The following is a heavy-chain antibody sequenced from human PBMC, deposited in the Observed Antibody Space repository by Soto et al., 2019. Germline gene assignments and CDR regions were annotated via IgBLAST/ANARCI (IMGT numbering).Heavy chain of an antibody. J-gene: IGHJ6*02. V-gene: IGHV2-70*01. CDR1: VFAVSINRKC. Sequence: SVFAVSINRKCVCWIRQPPRKAPGWVALIDWDDDKYYSTSLKTRLTISKDTSKNQVVLTMTNMDPVDTATYYCARIPTYYDILTGFREYYGMDVWGQGTTVTVSS. D-gene: IGHD3-9*01. CDR2: IDWDDDK. CDR3: ARIPTYYDILTGFREYYGMDV.